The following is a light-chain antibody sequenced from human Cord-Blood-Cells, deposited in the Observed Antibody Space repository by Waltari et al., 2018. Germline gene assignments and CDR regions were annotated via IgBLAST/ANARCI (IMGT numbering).Light chain of an antibody. Sequence: QSALTQPRSVSGSPGQSVTISCTVTSSDVVGYNYVSWYQQHPGKAPKLMIYDVSKRPSGVPDRFSGSKSGNTASLTISGLQAEDEADYYCCSYAGSYVVFGGGTKLTVL. V-gene: IGLV2-11*01. CDR2: DVS. CDR3: CSYAGSYVV. J-gene: IGLJ2*01. CDR1: SSDVVGYNY.